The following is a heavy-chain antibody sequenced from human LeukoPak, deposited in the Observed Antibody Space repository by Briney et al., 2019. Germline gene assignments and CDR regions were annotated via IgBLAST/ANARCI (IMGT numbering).Heavy chain of an antibody. J-gene: IGHJ3*02. CDR2: IYHSGST. CDR1: GGSFSVYS. V-gene: IGHV4-30-2*01. Sequence: SETLSLTCAVYGGSFSVYSWSWIRQPPGKGLEWIGYIYHSGSTYYNPSLKSRVTISVDRSKNQFSLKLSSVTAADTAVYYCARGFTLDAFDIWGQGTMVTVSS. CDR3: ARGFTLDAFDI.